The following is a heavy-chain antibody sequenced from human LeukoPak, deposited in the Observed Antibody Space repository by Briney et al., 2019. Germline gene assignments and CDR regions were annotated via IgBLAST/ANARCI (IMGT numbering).Heavy chain of an antibody. CDR2: ISGYNGNT. V-gene: IGHV1-18*01. Sequence: ASVKVSCKASGYTFTSYGISWVRQAPGQGLEWMGWISGYNGNTNYAQKFQRRVTMTTDTSTSTAYMELRSLRSDDTAAYYCARADIRAIASSGWYGFDYWGQGTLVTVSS. CDR1: GYTFTSYG. D-gene: IGHD6-19*01. CDR3: ARADIRAIASSGWYGFDY. J-gene: IGHJ4*02.